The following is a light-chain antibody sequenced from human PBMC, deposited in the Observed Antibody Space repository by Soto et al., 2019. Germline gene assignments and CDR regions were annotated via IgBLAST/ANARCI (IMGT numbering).Light chain of an antibody. CDR1: SPNIGSNP. CDR3: SAWDGGLYGLV. Sequence: QSVLTQPPSASGTPGQRVTITCSGGSPNIGSNPVNWYQQYPGTAPKLLIYSNSQRPSGVPDRFSGSKSGTSASLAISGLQSDDEADYYCSAWDGGLYGLVFGGGTKLTVL. CDR2: SNS. J-gene: IGLJ3*02. V-gene: IGLV1-44*01.